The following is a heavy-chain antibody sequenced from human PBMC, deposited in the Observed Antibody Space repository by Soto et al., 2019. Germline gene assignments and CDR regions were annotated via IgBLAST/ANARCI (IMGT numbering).Heavy chain of an antibody. CDR3: ARSFSGYDDY. J-gene: IGHJ4*02. D-gene: IGHD5-12*01. CDR1: ELSFSRQS. V-gene: IGHV3-74*01. CDR2: INPDGSAT. Sequence: AGLSLRLSCAASELSFSRQSMHWVRQPPGKGLVWVSRINPDGSATSHADSVKARFTISRDNTKNTLYLQVNSLRAEDTAVYYCARSFSGYDDYWGQGTLVTVSS.